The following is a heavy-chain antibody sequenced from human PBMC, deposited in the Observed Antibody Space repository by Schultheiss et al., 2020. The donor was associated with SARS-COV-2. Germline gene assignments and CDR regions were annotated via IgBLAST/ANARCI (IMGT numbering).Heavy chain of an antibody. D-gene: IGHD1-26*01. CDR3: ARRPTNYYYMDV. CDR1: GGSISSYY. Sequence: SETLSLTCTVSGGSISSYYWSWIRQPPGKGLEWIGRIYTSGSTNYNPSLKSRVTISVDTSKNQFSLKLSSVTAADTAVYYCARRPTNYYYMDVWGKGTTVTVSS. J-gene: IGHJ6*03. CDR2: IYTSGST. V-gene: IGHV4-4*07.